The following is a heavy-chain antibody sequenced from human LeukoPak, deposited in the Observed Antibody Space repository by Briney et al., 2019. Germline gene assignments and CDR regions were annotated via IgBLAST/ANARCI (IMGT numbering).Heavy chain of an antibody. CDR2: ISCDGSNK. J-gene: IGHJ4*02. CDR3: ARKAGDSSGYYPY. D-gene: IGHD3-22*01. CDR1: GFTFSSYA. Sequence: AGGSLRLSCAASGFTFSSYAMHWVRQAPGKGLEWVAVISCDGSNKYYADSVKGRFTISRDNSKNTLYLQMNSLRAEDTAVYYCARKAGDSSGYYPYWGQGTLVTVSS. V-gene: IGHV3-30*04.